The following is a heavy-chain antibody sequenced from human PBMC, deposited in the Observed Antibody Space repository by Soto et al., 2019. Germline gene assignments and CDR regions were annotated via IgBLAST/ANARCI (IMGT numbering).Heavy chain of an antibody. CDR2: ISYNSEST. D-gene: IGHD3-3*01. Sequence: GGSLRLSCAASYYTFSTYSMNWVRQAPGKGLEWVAYISYNSESTSYAESVKGRFTISRDDAKNSLFLQMNSLRDEDSAVYYCARLYYDYVWGQGTTVTVSS. V-gene: IGHV3-48*02. CDR3: ARLYYDYV. CDR1: YYTFSTYS. J-gene: IGHJ6*02.